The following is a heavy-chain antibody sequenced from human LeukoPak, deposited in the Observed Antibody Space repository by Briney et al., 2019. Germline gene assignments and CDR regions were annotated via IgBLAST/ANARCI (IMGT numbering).Heavy chain of an antibody. Sequence: GGSLRLSCAASGFIFSDYYMSWIRQAPGKGLEWVSYISSSGTTIYYADSVKGRFTISRDNAKNSLYLQMHSLRAEDTAVYYCARDTSGDTNFDYWGQGTLVTVSS. J-gene: IGHJ4*02. CDR2: ISSSGTTI. CDR3: ARDTSGDTNFDY. D-gene: IGHD2-21*02. V-gene: IGHV3-11*01. CDR1: GFIFSDYY.